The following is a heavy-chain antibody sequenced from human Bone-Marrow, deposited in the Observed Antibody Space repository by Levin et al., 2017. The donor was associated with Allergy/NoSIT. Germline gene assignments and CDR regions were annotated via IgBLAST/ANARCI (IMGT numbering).Heavy chain of an antibody. J-gene: IGHJ2*01. D-gene: IGHD2-21*02. V-gene: IGHV3-30*18. CDR3: AKDGDGGGTCYVSTHWYFDR. Sequence: GGSLRLSCTASGFTFSYHGMYWVRQAPGKGLEWLGVISYEGSNTYYADSVKGRFTISRDNSHNTLYLHMNSLRVDDTAVYYCAKDGDGGGTCYVSTHWYFDRWGRGTLVTVSA. CDR1: GFTFSYHG. CDR2: ISYEGSNT.